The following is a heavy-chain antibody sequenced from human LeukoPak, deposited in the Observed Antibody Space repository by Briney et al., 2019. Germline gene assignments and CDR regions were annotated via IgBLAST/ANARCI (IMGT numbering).Heavy chain of an antibody. CDR1: GFTFNSYG. V-gene: IGHV3-30*18. CDR3: AKGHYYDSSGYVYYFDY. Sequence: GGTLRLSCAASGFTFNSYGMHWVRQAPGEGLEWVAVISYDGSNKYDADSVKGRFTISRDNSKNTLYLQMNSLRAEDTAVYYCAKGHYYDSSGYVYYFDYWGQGTLVTVSS. CDR2: ISYDGSNK. D-gene: IGHD3-22*01. J-gene: IGHJ4*02.